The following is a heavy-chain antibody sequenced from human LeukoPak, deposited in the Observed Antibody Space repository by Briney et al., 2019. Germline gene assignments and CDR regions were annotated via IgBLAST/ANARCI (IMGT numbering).Heavy chain of an antibody. V-gene: IGHV3-48*01. CDR3: ARGGARGYY. CDR1: GFPFSDHE. CDR2: ISSSSSDK. J-gene: IGHJ4*02. D-gene: IGHD3-3*01. Sequence: GGSLRLSCAASGFPFSDHEMNWVRQAPGKGLEWVAYISSSSSDKYYPDSVKGRFTISRDNSKNTLYLQMNSLRAEDTAVYYCARGGARGYYWGQGTLVTVSS.